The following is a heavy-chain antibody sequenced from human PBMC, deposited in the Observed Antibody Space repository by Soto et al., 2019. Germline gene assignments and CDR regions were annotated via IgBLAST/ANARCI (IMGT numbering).Heavy chain of an antibody. CDR2: MYFGGSF. CDR1: GASVSHGY. V-gene: IGHV4-59*02. Sequence: PSETLSLTCNVSGASVSHGYWSWIRQPPGKGLEWIGFMYFGGSFNYNPSLTSRATISVETSKNQFSMKLTSVTASDTAVYYCARTYYFDYCGQGTLVTVSS. CDR3: ARTYYFDY. J-gene: IGHJ4*02.